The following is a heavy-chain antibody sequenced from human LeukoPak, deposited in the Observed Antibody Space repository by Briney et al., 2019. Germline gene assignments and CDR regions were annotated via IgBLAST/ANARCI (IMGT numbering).Heavy chain of an antibody. V-gene: IGHV3-33*01. J-gene: IGHJ5*02. D-gene: IGHD3-10*01. Sequence: LGGSLRLSCAASGFTFSSYGMHWVRQAPGKGLEWVAVIWYDGSNKYYADSVRGRFTISRDNSKNTLYLQMNSLRAEDTAVYYCARGGDLLWFGEFDPWGQGTLVTVSS. CDR3: ARGGDLLWFGEFDP. CDR2: IWYDGSNK. CDR1: GFTFSSYG.